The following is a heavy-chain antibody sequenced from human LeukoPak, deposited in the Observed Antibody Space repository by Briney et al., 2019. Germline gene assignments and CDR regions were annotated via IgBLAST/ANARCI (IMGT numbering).Heavy chain of an antibody. Sequence: GGSLRLSCAASGFTFSSYDMHWVRQATGKGLEWVSAIGTAGDTYYPGSVKGRFTISRGNAKNSLYLQMNSLRAEDTAVYYCARDSHGYGMDVWGQGTTVTVSS. J-gene: IGHJ6*02. CDR3: ARDSHGYGMDV. V-gene: IGHV3-13*01. CDR2: IGTAGDT. CDR1: GFTFSSYD.